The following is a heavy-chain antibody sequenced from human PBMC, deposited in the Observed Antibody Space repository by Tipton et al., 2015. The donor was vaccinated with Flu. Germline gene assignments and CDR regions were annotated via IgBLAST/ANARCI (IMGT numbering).Heavy chain of an antibody. J-gene: IGHJ4*02. CDR1: GFTFSSYS. Sequence: SLRLSCAASGFTFSSYSMNWVRQAPRKGLEWVSSISSSSSYIYYADSVKGRFTISRDNAKNSLYLQMNSLRAEDTAVYYCATGGGYCSSTSCRPYYWGQGTLVTVSS. D-gene: IGHD2-2*01. V-gene: IGHV3-21*01. CDR2: ISSSSSYI. CDR3: ATGGGYCSSTSCRPYY.